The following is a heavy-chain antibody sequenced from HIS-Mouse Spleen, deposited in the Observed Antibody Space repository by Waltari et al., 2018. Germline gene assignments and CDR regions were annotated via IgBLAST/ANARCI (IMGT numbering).Heavy chain of an antibody. D-gene: IGHD7-27*01. Sequence: QVQLVESGGGVVQPGRSLRLSCAASGCTFISYGMHWVRQAPGKGLEWVAVISYDGSNKYYADSVKGRFTISRDNSKNTLYLQMNSLRAEDTAVYYCASRPGDWFDPWGQGTLVTVSS. CDR1: GCTFISYG. V-gene: IGHV3-30*03. J-gene: IGHJ5*02. CDR2: ISYDGSNK. CDR3: ASRPGDWFDP.